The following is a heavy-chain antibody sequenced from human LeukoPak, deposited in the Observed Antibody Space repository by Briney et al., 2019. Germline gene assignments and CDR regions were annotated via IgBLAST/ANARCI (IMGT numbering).Heavy chain of an antibody. Sequence: SETLSLTCTVSGGSISSNYWSWIRQPAGKGLEWIGRIYTSGSTNYNPSLKSRVIMSVDTSKNQFSLKLSSVTAADTAVYYCARNHYDSSGYYYFFDYWGQGTLVTVSS. CDR2: IYTSGST. V-gene: IGHV4-4*07. D-gene: IGHD3-22*01. J-gene: IGHJ4*02. CDR3: ARNHYDSSGYYYFFDY. CDR1: GGSISSNY.